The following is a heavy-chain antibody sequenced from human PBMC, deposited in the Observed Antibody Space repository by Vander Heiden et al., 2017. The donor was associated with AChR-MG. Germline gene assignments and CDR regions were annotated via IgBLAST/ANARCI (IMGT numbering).Heavy chain of an antibody. D-gene: IGHD3-9*01. V-gene: IGHV4-61*01. CDR2: VDHSGST. Sequence: QVQLQESGPGLVKASETLSLTCTVSGGSVSSSSYYWSWIRQPPGKGLEWIGHVDHSGSTHYSPSLSSRITISVDTSENQFSLRLSSVTAADTAVYYCARVYYDILSMDVWDKGTTVIVSS. CDR3: ARVYYDILSMDV. CDR1: GGSVSSSSYY. J-gene: IGHJ6*03.